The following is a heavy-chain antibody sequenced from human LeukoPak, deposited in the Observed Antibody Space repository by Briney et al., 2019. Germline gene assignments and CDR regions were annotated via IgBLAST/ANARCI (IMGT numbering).Heavy chain of an antibody. CDR1: GGSISSYY. J-gene: IGHJ5*02. CDR2: IYTSGST. CDR3: ARDKVSYYYGSGSYYGSLGFDP. D-gene: IGHD3-10*01. Sequence: SETLSLTCTVSGGSISSYYWSWIRQPAGKGLEWIGRIYTSGSTNYNPSLKSRVTMSVGTSKNQFSLKLSSVTAADTAVYYCARDKVSYYYGSGSYYGSLGFDPWGQGTLVTVSS. V-gene: IGHV4-4*07.